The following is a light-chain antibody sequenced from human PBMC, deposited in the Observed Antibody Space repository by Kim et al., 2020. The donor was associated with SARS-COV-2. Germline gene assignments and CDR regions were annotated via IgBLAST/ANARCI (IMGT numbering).Light chain of an antibody. Sequence: EIVLTQSPGTLSLSPGDRATLSCRASQSVSGSYLAWYQQKPGQAPRLLIYGVSSRATGIPDRFSGSGSGTDFTLTISRLEPEDFAVYYCQQYGSSPRTFGQGTKVDIK. CDR1: QSVSGSY. J-gene: IGKJ1*01. CDR2: GVS. V-gene: IGKV3-20*01. CDR3: QQYGSSPRT.